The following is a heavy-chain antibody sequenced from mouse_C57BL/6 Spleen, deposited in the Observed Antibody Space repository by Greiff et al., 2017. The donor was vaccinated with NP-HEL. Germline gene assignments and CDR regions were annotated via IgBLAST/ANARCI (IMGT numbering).Heavy chain of an antibody. CDR3: ARGSNYGGFAY. CDR2: IDPSDSET. Sequence: VQLQQPGAELVRPGSSVKLSCKASGYTFTSYWMHWVKQRPIQGLEWIGNIDPSDSETHYNQKFKDKATLTVDKSSSTAYMQLSSLTSEDSAVYYCARGSNYGGFAYWGQGTLVTVSA. V-gene: IGHV1-52*01. CDR1: GYTFTSYW. D-gene: IGHD2-5*01. J-gene: IGHJ3*01.